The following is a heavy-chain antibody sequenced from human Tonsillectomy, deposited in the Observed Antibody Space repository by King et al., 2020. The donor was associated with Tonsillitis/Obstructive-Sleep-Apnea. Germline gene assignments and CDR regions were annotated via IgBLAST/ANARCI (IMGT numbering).Heavy chain of an antibody. CDR3: ARVKPMFAWELGYGMDV. D-gene: IGHD1-26*01. Sequence: QLVQSGGGLVQPGGSLRLSCAASGFTFSSYEMNWVRQAPGKGLEGVSYISSSGSTISYADSVKGRFTISRDNAKNSLYLQMNSLRAEDTAVYYCARVKPMFAWELGYGMDVWGQGTTVTVSS. CDR1: GFTFSSYE. CDR2: ISSSGSTI. J-gene: IGHJ6*02. V-gene: IGHV3-48*03.